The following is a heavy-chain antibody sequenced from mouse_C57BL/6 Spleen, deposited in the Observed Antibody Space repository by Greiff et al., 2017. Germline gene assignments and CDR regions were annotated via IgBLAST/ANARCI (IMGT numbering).Heavy chain of an antibody. CDR3: ARHEALPYGEDEGYFDY. J-gene: IGHJ2*01. Sequence: QLQQSGAELVKPGASVKLSCKASGYTFTEYTIHWVKQRSGQGLEWIGWFYPGSGSIKYNEKFKDKATLTADKSSSTVYMELSRLTSEDSAVYFCARHEALPYGEDEGYFDYWGQGTTLTVSS. V-gene: IGHV1-62-2*01. CDR2: FYPGSGSI. CDR1: GYTFTEYT. D-gene: IGHD1-1*02.